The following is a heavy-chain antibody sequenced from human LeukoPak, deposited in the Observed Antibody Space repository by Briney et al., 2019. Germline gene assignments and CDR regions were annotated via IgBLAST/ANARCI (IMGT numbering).Heavy chain of an antibody. CDR3: ARDSEDCGGDCYSFYY. CDR2: INPNSSGT. Sequence: ASVKVSCKASGYTFTGYYMHWVRQAPGQGLEWMGWINPNSSGTNNAQKFKGRVTMTRDTSISTAYMELSRLRSDDAAVYYCARDSEDCGGDCYSFYYWGQGTLVTVSS. D-gene: IGHD2-21*02. CDR1: GYTFTGYY. V-gene: IGHV1-2*02. J-gene: IGHJ4*02.